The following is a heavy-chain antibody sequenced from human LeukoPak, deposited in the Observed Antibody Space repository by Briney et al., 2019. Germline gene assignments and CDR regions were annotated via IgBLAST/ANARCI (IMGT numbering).Heavy chain of an antibody. Sequence: SETLSLTCTVSGGSISSYYWSWIRQPLGKGLEWIGYIYYSGSTNYNPSLKSRVTISVDTSKNQFSLKLSSVTAADTAVYYCARQKPSAYDFWSGYQWADAFDIWGQGTMVTVSS. V-gene: IGHV4-59*08. J-gene: IGHJ3*02. D-gene: IGHD3-3*01. CDR3: ARQKPSAYDFWSGYQWADAFDI. CDR1: GGSISSYY. CDR2: IYYSGST.